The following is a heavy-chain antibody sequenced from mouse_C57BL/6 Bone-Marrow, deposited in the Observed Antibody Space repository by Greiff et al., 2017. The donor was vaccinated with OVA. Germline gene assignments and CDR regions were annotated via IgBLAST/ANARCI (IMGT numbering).Heavy chain of an antibody. Sequence: VQLQQSGAELVKPGASVKLSCKASGYTFTSYWMHWVKQRPGRGLEWIGRIDPNSGGTKYNEKFKSKATLTVDKPSSTAYMQLSSLTSEDPAVYYCARSLRRGKSGYYAMDYWGQGTSVTVSS. CDR2: IDPNSGGT. D-gene: IGHD2-12*01. V-gene: IGHV1-72*01. CDR3: ARSLRRGKSGYYAMDY. CDR1: GYTFTSYW. J-gene: IGHJ4*01.